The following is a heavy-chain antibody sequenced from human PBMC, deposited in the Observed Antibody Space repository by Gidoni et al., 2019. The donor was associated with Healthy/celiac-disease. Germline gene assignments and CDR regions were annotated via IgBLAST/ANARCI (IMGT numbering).Heavy chain of an antibody. J-gene: IGHJ5*02. CDR3: ARASQGPKKGVVTYNWFDP. CDR2: MNPNSGNT. Sequence: QVQLVQSGAEVKKPGASVKVSCKASGYTFTSYDINWVRQATGQGLEWMGWMNPNSGNTGYAQKFQGRVTMTRNTSISTAYMELSSLRSEDTAVYYCARASQGPKKGVVTYNWFDPWGQGTLVTVSS. D-gene: IGHD2-2*01. V-gene: IGHV1-8*01. CDR1: GYTFTSYD.